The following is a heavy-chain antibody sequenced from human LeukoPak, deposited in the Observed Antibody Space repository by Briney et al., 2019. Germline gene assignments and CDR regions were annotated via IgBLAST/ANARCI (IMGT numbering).Heavy chain of an antibody. V-gene: IGHV3-30*18. D-gene: IGHD6-13*01. CDR1: GFTFSSYG. CDR3: AKSWQQYYYMDV. Sequence: GGSLRLSCAASGFTFSSYGMHWVRQAPGKGLEWVAVISYDGSNKYYADSVKGRFTISRDNSKNTLYLQMNSLRAEDTAVYYCAKSWQQYYYMDVWGKGTTVTVSS. CDR2: ISYDGSNK. J-gene: IGHJ6*03.